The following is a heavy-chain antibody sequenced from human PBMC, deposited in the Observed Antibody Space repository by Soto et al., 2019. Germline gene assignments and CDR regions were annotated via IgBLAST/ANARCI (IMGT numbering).Heavy chain of an antibody. J-gene: IGHJ6*02. V-gene: IGHV3-11*01. CDR1: GFSLGDYY. Sequence: GGSLRLSCVASGFSLGDYYMALIRQAPGKGLEWLSYITGSSSHIYYSDSVKGRFIISRDNAKNSLYLQMNSLRVEDTAVYYCARDFRNKGMDVWCQGTTVTVSS. CDR2: ITGSSSHI. CDR3: ARDFRNKGMDV.